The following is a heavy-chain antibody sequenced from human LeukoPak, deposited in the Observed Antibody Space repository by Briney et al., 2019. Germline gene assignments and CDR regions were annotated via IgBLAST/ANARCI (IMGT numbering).Heavy chain of an antibody. CDR3: ARDLELITIFGVVISRFDP. CDR1: GFTFISYE. Sequence: GGSLRLSCAASGFTFISYEMNWVRQAPGKGLEWVSYISSSGSTIYYADSVKGRFTISRDNAKNSLYLQMNSLRAEDTAVYYCARDLELITIFGVVISRFDPWGQGTLVTVSS. V-gene: IGHV3-48*03. D-gene: IGHD3-3*01. J-gene: IGHJ5*02. CDR2: ISSSGSTI.